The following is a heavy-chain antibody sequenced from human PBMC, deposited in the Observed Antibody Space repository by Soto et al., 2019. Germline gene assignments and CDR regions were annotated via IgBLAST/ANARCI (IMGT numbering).Heavy chain of an antibody. J-gene: IGHJ6*02. V-gene: IGHV4-34*01. CDR1: GGSFSGYY. CDR2: INHSGST. CDR3: ARGSRITGATYYYYGMDV. Sequence: SETLSLTCAVYGGSFSGYYWSWIRQPPGKGLEWIGEINHSGSTNYNPSLKSRVTISVDTSKNQFSLKLSSVTAADTAVYYCARGSRITGATYYYYGMDVWGQGTTVTVSS. D-gene: IGHD1-7*01.